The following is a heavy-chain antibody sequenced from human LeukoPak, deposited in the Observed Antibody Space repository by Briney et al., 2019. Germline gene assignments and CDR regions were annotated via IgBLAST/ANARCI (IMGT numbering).Heavy chain of an antibody. V-gene: IGHV3-30*02. CDR1: GFTFSSYG. Sequence: PGGSLRLSCAASGFTFSSYGMHWVRQAPGKGLEWVAFIRYDGSNKYYADSVKGRFTISRDNSKNTLYLQMNSLRAEDTAVYYCAKSPPMRRYSSSWSEAPSGYWGQGTLVTVSS. CDR3: AKSPPMRRYSSSWSEAPSGY. D-gene: IGHD6-13*01. CDR2: IRYDGSNK. J-gene: IGHJ4*02.